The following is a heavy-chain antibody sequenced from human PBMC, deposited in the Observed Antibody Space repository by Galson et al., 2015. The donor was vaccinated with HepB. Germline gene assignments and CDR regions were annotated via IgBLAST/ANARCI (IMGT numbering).Heavy chain of an antibody. Sequence: ETLSLPCTVSGGSISSYYWSWIRPPPGQGLEWIGYIYYSGSTNYNPSLKSRVTISVDTSKNQFSLKLSSVTAADTAVYYCARLPFRGSIAARRNWYFDLWGRGTLVTVSS. CDR2: IYYSGST. CDR1: GGSISSYY. D-gene: IGHD6-6*01. V-gene: IGHV4-59*01. CDR3: ARLPFRGSIAARRNWYFDL. J-gene: IGHJ2*01.